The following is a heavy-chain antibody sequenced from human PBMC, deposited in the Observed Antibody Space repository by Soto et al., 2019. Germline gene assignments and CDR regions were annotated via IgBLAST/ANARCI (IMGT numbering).Heavy chain of an antibody. CDR1: GFTFATYS. J-gene: IGHJ6*02. D-gene: IGHD3-3*01. Sequence: GGSLRLSCAGSGFTFATYSMNWVRQAAGKGLEWIAYISYDSDTIQYADSVKGRFTISRDNAKNSLYLQMNSLRDEDTAVYYCARLYYDYVWGQGTTVTVSS. V-gene: IGHV3-48*02. CDR3: ARLYYDYV. CDR2: ISYDSDTI.